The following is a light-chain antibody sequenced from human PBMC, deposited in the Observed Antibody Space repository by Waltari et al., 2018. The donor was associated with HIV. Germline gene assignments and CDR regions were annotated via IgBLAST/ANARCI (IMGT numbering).Light chain of an antibody. CDR1: TLPKRN. CDR3: YSTDTTGYERV. J-gene: IGLJ3*02. V-gene: IGLV3-10*01. Sequence: YELRQPPSVSVSPGQTAQLTCYGDTLPKRNAYWYQHKSGTAPLFVIYADNKRPSGIPDRFSGSTSGTMATLTVSRAKVEDEGDYYCYSTDTTGYERVFGGGTKLTVL. CDR2: ADN.